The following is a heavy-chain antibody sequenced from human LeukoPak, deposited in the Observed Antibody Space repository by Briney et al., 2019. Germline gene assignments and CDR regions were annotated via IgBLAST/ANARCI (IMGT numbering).Heavy chain of an antibody. CDR2: ISWNSGST. J-gene: IGHJ4*02. CDR3: AKDVSLGYCSGGSCSAHFDY. CDR1: GFTFDDYA. V-gene: IGHV3-9*03. Sequence: TGGSLRLSCAASGFTFDDYATHWVRQAPGKGLEWVSGISWNSGSTGYADSVKGRFTISRDNAKNSLYLQMNSLRAEDMALYYCAKDVSLGYCSGGSCSAHFDYWGQGTLVTVSS. D-gene: IGHD2-15*01.